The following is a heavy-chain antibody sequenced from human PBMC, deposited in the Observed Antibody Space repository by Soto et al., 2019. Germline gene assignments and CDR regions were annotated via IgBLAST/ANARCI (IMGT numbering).Heavy chain of an antibody. V-gene: IGHV4-31*03. CDR3: AREHGTKGVIDY. Sequence: PSETLSLTCTVSGASVSSSTGYYWTWILQLPGKGLEWIGYVYYSGNSYSNPSLRSRVTISVDTSKNDFSLRLTSVTDADTALYYCAREHGTKGVIDYWGQGTLVTVSS. CDR1: GASVSSSTGYY. D-gene: IGHD1-7*01. CDR2: VYYSGNS. J-gene: IGHJ4*02.